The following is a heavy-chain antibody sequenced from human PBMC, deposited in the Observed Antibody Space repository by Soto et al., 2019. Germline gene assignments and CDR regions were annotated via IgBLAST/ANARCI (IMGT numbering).Heavy chain of an antibody. CDR1: GGSFSGYY. D-gene: IGHD3-16*02. J-gene: IGHJ6*03. V-gene: IGHV4-34*01. CDR2: INHSGST. CDR3: ARGNSDDYIWGSYRYGRYYYYYMDV. Sequence: SETLSLTCAVSGGSFSGYYWSWIRQPPGKGLEWIGEINHSGSTNYNPSLKSRVTISVDTSKNQFSLKLSSVTAADTAVYYCARGNSDDYIWGSYRYGRYYYYYMDVWGKGTTVTVSS.